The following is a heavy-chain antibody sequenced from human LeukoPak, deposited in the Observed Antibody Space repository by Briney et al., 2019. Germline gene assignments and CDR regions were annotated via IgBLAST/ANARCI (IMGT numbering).Heavy chain of an antibody. CDR1: GFTFSSYG. CDR2: ISGSGGST. Sequence: GGSLRLSCAASGFTFSSYGMSWARQAPGKGLEWVSAISGSGGSTYYADSVKGRFTISRDNSKNTLYLQMNSLRAEDTAVYYCAKGGYYDSSGYYSWGQGTLVTVSS. V-gene: IGHV3-23*01. D-gene: IGHD3-22*01. J-gene: IGHJ4*02. CDR3: AKGGYYDSSGYYS.